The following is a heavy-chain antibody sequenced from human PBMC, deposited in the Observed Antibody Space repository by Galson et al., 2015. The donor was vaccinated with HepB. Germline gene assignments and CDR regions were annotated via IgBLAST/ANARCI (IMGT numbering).Heavy chain of an antibody. J-gene: IGHJ4*02. CDR1: GFTFSSYA. CDR3: AKWTQYGYVHYLDY. D-gene: IGHD5-18*01. V-gene: IGHV3-23*01. Sequence: SLRLSCAASGFTFSSYAMTWVRQAPGKGLEWVSGIIGSGVSTYYADSVKGRFIISRDNSENTLHLQMNSLRAEDTAVYYCAKWTQYGYVHYLDYWGQGTLVTVSS. CDR2: IIGSGVST.